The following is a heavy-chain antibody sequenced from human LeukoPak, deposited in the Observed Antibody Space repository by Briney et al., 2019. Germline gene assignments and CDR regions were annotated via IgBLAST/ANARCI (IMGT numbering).Heavy chain of an antibody. Sequence: GASVKVSCKASGYTFTGYYMHWVRQAPGQGLEWMGWINPNSGGTNYAQKFQGRVTMTRDTSISTAYMELSRLRSDDTAVYYCAREPRTFYYYYYMDVWGKGTTVTVS. CDR3: AREPRTFYYYYYMDV. D-gene: IGHD2/OR15-2a*01. V-gene: IGHV1-2*02. J-gene: IGHJ6*03. CDR1: GYTFTGYY. CDR2: INPNSGGT.